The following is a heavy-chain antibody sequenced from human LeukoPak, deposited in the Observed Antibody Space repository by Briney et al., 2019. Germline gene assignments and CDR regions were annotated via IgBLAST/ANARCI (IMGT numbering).Heavy chain of an antibody. CDR1: GYTFTDYF. CDR2: ISAYNGNT. Sequence: ASVKVSCKVSGYTFTDYFIHWVRQAPGQGLEWMGWISAYNGNTNYAQKLQGRVTMTTDTSTSTAYMELRSLRSDDTAVYYCARVRDSGGSRTRYYYYYYMDVWGKGTTVTVSS. V-gene: IGHV1-18*04. D-gene: IGHD2-15*01. CDR3: ARVRDSGGSRTRYYYYYYMDV. J-gene: IGHJ6*03.